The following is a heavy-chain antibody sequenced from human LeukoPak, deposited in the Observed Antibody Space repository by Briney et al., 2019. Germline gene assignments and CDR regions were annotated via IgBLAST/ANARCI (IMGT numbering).Heavy chain of an antibody. CDR1: GYTLTELS. J-gene: IGHJ3*02. V-gene: IGHV1-24*01. CDR2: FDPEDGET. Sequence: ASVRVSCKVSGYTLTELSMHWVRQAPGKGLEWMGGFDPEDGETIYAQKLQGRVTMTEDTSTDTAYMELSSLRSEDTAVYYCTTSWGSTYAFDIWGQGTMVTVSS. CDR3: TTSWGSTYAFDI. D-gene: IGHD3-10*01.